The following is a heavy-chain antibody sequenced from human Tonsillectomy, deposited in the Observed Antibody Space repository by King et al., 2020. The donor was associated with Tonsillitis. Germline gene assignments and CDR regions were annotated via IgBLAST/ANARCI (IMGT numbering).Heavy chain of an antibody. D-gene: IGHD4-17*01. V-gene: IGHV3-7*01. Sequence: VQLVESGGGLVQPGGSLRLSCAASGFTFSTSWMSWVRQAPGKGPEWVDNINEDGREKYYVDSMKGRFTISRDNAKNSLYLQMNSLRVDDTAVFYCGRDPTHGAIDYWGQGILVTVSS. CDR3: GRDPTHGAIDY. J-gene: IGHJ4*02. CDR2: INEDGREK. CDR1: GFTFSTSW.